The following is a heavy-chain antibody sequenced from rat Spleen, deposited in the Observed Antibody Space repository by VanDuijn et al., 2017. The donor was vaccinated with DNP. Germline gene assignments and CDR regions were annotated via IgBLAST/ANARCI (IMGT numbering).Heavy chain of an antibody. CDR1: GFNFNDYW. Sequence: EVKLVESGGGLVQPGRSLKLSCAASGFNFNDYWMGWVRQTPGKGLEWIGEINKESSIINYSPSLKEKFTISRDNAQNTLYLQMSKVGSEDTAIYYCVRERFGVDYWGQGVMVTVSS. D-gene: IGHD4-3*01. CDR3: VRERFGVDY. V-gene: IGHV4-2*01. J-gene: IGHJ2*01. CDR2: INKESSII.